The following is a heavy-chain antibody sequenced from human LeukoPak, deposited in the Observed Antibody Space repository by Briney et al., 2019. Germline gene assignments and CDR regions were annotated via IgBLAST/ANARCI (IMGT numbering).Heavy chain of an antibody. Sequence: GGSLRLSCAASGFTFSSYSMNWVRQAPGKGLEWVSSISSSSSYIYYADSVKGRFTISRDNAKNSLYLQMNSLRAEDTAVYYCARETSLTGNWFDPWGQGTLVTVSS. J-gene: IGHJ5*02. CDR3: ARETSLTGNWFDP. V-gene: IGHV3-21*01. CDR1: GFTFSSYS. D-gene: IGHD2-2*01. CDR2: ISSSSSYI.